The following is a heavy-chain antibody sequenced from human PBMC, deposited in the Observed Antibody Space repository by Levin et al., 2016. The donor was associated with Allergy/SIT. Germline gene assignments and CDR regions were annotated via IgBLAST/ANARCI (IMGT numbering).Heavy chain of an antibody. D-gene: IGHD2-15*01. CDR3: AREYCSGGSCYYYYYGMDV. V-gene: IGHV3-7*03. CDR2: IKQDGSEK. J-gene: IGHJ6*02. Sequence: WIRQPPGKGLEWVANIKQDGSEKYYVDSVKGRFTISRDNAKNSLYLQMNSLRAEDTAVYYCAREYCSGGSCYYYYYGMDVWGQGTTVTVSS.